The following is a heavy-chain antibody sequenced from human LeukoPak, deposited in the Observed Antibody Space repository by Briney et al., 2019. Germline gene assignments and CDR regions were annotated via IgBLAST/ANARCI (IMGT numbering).Heavy chain of an antibody. CDR2: INPNSGGT. J-gene: IGHJ5*02. D-gene: IGHD2-2*01. V-gene: IGHV1-2*02. Sequence: ASVKVSCKXSGYTFTGYYMHWARQAPGQGLEWMGWINPNSGGTNYAQKFQGRVTMTRDTSISTAYMELSRLRSDDTAVYYCARVSIVVVPAAWFDPWGQGTLVTVSS. CDR1: GYTFTGYY. CDR3: ARVSIVVVPAAWFDP.